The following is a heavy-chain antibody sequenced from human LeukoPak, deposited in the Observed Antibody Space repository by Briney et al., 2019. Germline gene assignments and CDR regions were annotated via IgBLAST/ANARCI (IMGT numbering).Heavy chain of an antibody. V-gene: IGHV3-11*06. CDR2: ISSSSFYT. Sequence: PGGSLRLSCAASGFTFSDYCMSWIRQAPGKGLEWISYISSSSFYTSYADSVKGRFTISRDNAKNSLYLQMNSLRAEDTAVYYCARDHRLRYFDWSDFDYWGQGTLVTVSS. CDR1: GFTFSDYC. J-gene: IGHJ4*02. D-gene: IGHD3-9*01. CDR3: ARDHRLRYFDWSDFDY.